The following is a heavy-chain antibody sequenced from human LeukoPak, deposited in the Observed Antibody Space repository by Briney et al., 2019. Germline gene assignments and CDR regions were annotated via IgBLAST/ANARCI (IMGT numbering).Heavy chain of an antibody. CDR2: IYPGDSDT. Sequence: GESLKISCKGSGYRFTSYWIGWVRQMPGKGLEWMGIIYPGDSDTRYSPSFQGQVTISADKSVTTAYLQWSSLKASDTAMYYRARPRDTDSYYFDYWGQGTLVTVSS. CDR3: ARPRDTDSYYFDY. V-gene: IGHV5-51*01. J-gene: IGHJ4*02. CDR1: GYRFTSYW. D-gene: IGHD5-18*01.